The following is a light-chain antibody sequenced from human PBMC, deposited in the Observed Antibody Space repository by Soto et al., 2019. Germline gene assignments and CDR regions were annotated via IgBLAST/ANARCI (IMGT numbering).Light chain of an antibody. V-gene: IGKV3-15*01. J-gene: IGKJ4*01. Sequence: EIVMTQSPATLSVSPGERATLSCRASQSVSSNLAWYQQKPGQAPRLLIYDASTRATGIPARFSGRGSGTEFTLTISSLQSEDFALYYCQQYHNWPPLTFGGGTKVEIK. CDR3: QQYHNWPPLT. CDR2: DAS. CDR1: QSVSSN.